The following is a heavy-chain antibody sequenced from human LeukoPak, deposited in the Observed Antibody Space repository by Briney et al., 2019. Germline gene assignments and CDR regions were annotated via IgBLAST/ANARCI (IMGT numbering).Heavy chain of an antibody. Sequence: SETLSLTCTVSGGSSNRSGYYWGWIRQPPGKGLEWIGNIYYSGSTYYNPSLKSRVTISVDTSKNQFSLKLSSVTAADTAVYYCARLWGFDPWGQGTLVTVSS. CDR2: IYYSGST. CDR1: GGSSNRSGYY. CDR3: ARLWGFDP. D-gene: IGHD7-27*01. J-gene: IGHJ5*02. V-gene: IGHV4-39*01.